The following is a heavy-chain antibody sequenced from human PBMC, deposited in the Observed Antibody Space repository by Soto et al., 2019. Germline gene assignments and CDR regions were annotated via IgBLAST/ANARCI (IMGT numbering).Heavy chain of an antibody. V-gene: IGHV3-20*01. Sequence: EVQLVESGGSVVRPGGSLRLSCAASGFTFDDYGMSWVRQASGKGLEWVSGINWNGGTTDYADSVKGRFTISRDNAKNALYLKMNSLRAEDTALYHCAIVDYSSTNSCRTYDTHYYYLDVWGKGTTVTASS. J-gene: IGHJ6*03. CDR3: AIVDYSSTNSCRTYDTHYYYLDV. D-gene: IGHD2-2*01. CDR1: GFTFDDYG. CDR2: INWNGGTT.